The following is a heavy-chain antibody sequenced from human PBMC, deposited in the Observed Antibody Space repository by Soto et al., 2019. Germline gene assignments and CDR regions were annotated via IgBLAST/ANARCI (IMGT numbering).Heavy chain of an antibody. Sequence: SETLSLTCIVSGGSISSYYWSWIRHPPGKGLEWIGYIYYSGSTNYNPSLKSRVTISVDTSKNQFSLKLSSVTAADTAVYYCARAVLPATAPFDYWGQGTLVTVSS. D-gene: IGHD2-2*01. CDR2: IYYSGST. CDR3: ARAVLPATAPFDY. CDR1: GGSISSYY. J-gene: IGHJ4*02. V-gene: IGHV4-59*01.